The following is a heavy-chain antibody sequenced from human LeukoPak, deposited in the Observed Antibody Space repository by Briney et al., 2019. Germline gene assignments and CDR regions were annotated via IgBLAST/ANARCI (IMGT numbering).Heavy chain of an antibody. D-gene: IGHD6-13*01. CDR3: AGDDPYSSSWIEYFQH. J-gene: IGHJ1*01. V-gene: IGHV1-69*05. CDR1: GGTFSSYA. Sequence: SVKVSCKASGGTFSSYAISWLRQAPGQGLEWMGGIIPIFGTANYAQKFQGRVTITTDESTSTAYMELSSLRSEDTAVYYCAGDDPYSSSWIEYFQHWGQGTLVTVSS. CDR2: IIPIFGTA.